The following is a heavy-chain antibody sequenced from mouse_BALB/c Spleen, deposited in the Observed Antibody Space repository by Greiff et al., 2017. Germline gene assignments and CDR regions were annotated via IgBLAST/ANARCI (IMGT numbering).Heavy chain of an antibody. CDR2: IDPETGGT. V-gene: IGHV1-15*01. Sequence: VQLQQSGAELVRPGASVTLSCKASGYTFTDYEMHWVKQTPVHGLEWIGAIDPETGGTAYNQKFKGKATLTADKSSSTAYMELCSLTSEDSAVYYCTRGGYDVFDYWGQGTTLAVSS. D-gene: IGHD2-2*01. J-gene: IGHJ2*01. CDR3: TRGGYDVFDY. CDR1: GYTFTDYE.